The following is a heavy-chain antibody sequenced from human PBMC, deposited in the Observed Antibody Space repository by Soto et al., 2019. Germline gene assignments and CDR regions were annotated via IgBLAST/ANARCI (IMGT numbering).Heavy chain of an antibody. D-gene: IGHD2-15*01. V-gene: IGHV1-18*01. CDR2: ISAYNGNT. CDR1: GYTFTSYG. J-gene: IGHJ4*02. CDR3: AREQVAATGLLAYYFDY. Sequence: GASVKVSCKASGYTFTSYGISWVRQAPGQGLEWMGWISAYNGNTNYAQKLQGRVTMTTDTSTSTAYMELRILRSDDTAVYYCAREQVAATGLLAYYFDYWGQGTLVTVSS.